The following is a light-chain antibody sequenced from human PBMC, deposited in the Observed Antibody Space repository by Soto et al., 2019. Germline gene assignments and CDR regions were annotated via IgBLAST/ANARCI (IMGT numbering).Light chain of an antibody. CDR2: GAS. Sequence: EMVMTQSPATLFVSPGERATLSCRASQNLSRNLAWYQQQPGQAPRLLIYGASTRATGIPARFSGSGSGTDFTLTISSLQSEDFAVYYCQQYDKWPHTFGQGTKLEIK. V-gene: IGKV3-15*01. J-gene: IGKJ2*01. CDR1: QNLSRN. CDR3: QQYDKWPHT.